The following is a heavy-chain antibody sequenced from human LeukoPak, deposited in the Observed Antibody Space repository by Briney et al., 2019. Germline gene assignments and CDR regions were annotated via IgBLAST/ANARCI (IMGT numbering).Heavy chain of an antibody. D-gene: IGHD2-2*01. Sequence: TGGSLRLSCAASGFTFCSYAMSWVRQAPGKGLELVSGIGGRGSPTYYADSVKGRFTISRDNDKNRLDLQMDTLRAEDTAVYYCAKSDGALPEARYYYMDVWGKGTTVTVSS. CDR1: GFTFCSYA. V-gene: IGHV3-23*01. CDR3: AKSDGALPEARYYYMDV. J-gene: IGHJ6*03. CDR2: IGGRGSPT.